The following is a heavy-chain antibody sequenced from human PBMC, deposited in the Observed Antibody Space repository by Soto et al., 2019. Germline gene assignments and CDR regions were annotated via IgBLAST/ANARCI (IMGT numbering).Heavy chain of an antibody. Sequence: ASVLVSCEATGYSFTSYSMHWVRQSPGQGVEWMGIINPSGGSTSYAQKFQGRVTMTRDTSTSTVYMELSSLRSEDTAVYYCARVGVPAFTVTISYGMDVWGQGTTVTVSS. CDR2: INPSGGST. D-gene: IGHD4-17*01. V-gene: IGHV1-46*01. CDR3: ARVGVPAFTVTISYGMDV. CDR1: GYSFTSYS. J-gene: IGHJ6*02.